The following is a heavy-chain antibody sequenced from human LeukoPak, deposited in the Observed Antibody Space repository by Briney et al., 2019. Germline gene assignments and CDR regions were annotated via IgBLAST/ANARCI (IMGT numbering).Heavy chain of an antibody. J-gene: IGHJ5*02. CDR1: GFTFSSYS. CDR3: ARGDIVVVPAAHNWFDP. Sequence: PGGSVRLFCAASGFTFSSYSMNWVRQAPGKGLEWVSGITWNSGSTGYADSVKARFTISRDNAKNTLYLQMNSLRAEDTAVYYCARGDIVVVPAAHNWFDPWGQGTLVTVSS. CDR2: ITWNSGST. D-gene: IGHD2-2*01. V-gene: IGHV3-74*01.